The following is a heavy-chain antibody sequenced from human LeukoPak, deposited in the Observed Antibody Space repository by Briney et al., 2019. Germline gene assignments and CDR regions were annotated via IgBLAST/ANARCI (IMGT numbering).Heavy chain of an antibody. CDR3: ARNYYYGSGTSWSYFNY. V-gene: IGHV3-33*01. D-gene: IGHD3-10*01. CDR1: GFTFSPYA. J-gene: IGHJ4*02. CDR2: IWYDGRNK. Sequence: PGGSLRLSCAASGFTFSPYAMHWVRQAPGKGLEWVAVIWYDGRNKYHADSVKGRFTISRDNSKNTLYLQMNSLRAEDTAVYYCARNYYYGSGTSWSYFNYWGQGTLVTVSA.